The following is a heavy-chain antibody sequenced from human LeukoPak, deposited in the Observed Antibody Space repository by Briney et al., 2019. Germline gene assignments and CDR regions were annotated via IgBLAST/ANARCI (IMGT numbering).Heavy chain of an antibody. V-gene: IGHV3-11*01. CDR3: AREGRDCSSTSCYYAFDI. CDR2: ISSSGSTI. D-gene: IGHD2-2*01. Sequence: GGSLRLSCAASGFTFSDYYMSWIRQAPGKGLEWVSYISSSGSTIYYADSVKGRFTISRDNAKNSLYLQMNSLGAEDTAVYYCAREGRDCSSTSCYYAFDIWGQGTMVTVSS. J-gene: IGHJ3*02. CDR1: GFTFSDYY.